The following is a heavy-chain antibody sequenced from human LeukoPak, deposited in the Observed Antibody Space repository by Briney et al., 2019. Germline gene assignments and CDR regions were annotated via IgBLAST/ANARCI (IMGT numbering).Heavy chain of an antibody. J-gene: IGHJ3*02. CDR3: ARRTAFDI. CDR1: GGSISSYY. V-gene: IGHV4-59*01. Sequence: SETLSLTCTVSGGSISSYYWSWIRQPPGKGLEWIGYIYYSGSTNYNPSLKSRVTISVDTSKNQFSLKLSSVTAADTAVYYCARRTAFDIWGQGTMVIVSS. CDR2: IYYSGST.